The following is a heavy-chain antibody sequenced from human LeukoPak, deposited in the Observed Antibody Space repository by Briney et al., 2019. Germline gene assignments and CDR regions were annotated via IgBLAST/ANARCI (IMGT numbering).Heavy chain of an antibody. D-gene: IGHD3-10*01. J-gene: IGHJ4*02. Sequence: NPSETLSLTCTVSGGSISSYYWSWIRQPAGKGLEWIGRIYTSGSTNYNPSLKSRVTMSVDTSKNQFSLKLSSVTAADTAVYYCTGNYYGSGSYADFDYWGQGTLVTVSS. CDR2: IYTSGST. V-gene: IGHV4-4*07. CDR3: TGNYYGSGSYADFDY. CDR1: GGSISSYY.